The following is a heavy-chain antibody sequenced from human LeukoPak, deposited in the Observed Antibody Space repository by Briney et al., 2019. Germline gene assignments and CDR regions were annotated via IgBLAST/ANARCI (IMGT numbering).Heavy chain of an antibody. CDR2: IIPIFGTA. CDR1: GGTFSSYA. Sequence: SVKVSCKASGGTFSSYAISWVRQAPGQGLEWMGGIIPIFGTANYAQKFQGRVTITADESTSTAYMELSSLRSEDTAVYYCARDPRGDYVTSDWYFDLWGRGTLVTASS. V-gene: IGHV1-69*13. J-gene: IGHJ2*01. D-gene: IGHD4-17*01. CDR3: ARDPRGDYVTSDWYFDL.